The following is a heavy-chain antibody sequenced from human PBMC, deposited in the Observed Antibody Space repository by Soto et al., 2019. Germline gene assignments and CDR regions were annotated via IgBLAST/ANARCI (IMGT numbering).Heavy chain of an antibody. CDR3: ARVSMLDDYYYYYGMDV. CDR1: GYTFTGYY. D-gene: IGHD3-3*02. V-gene: IGHV1-2*04. CDR2: INPNSGGT. Sequence: ASVKVSCKASGYTFTGYYMHWVRQAPGQGLEWMGWINPNSGGTNYAQKFQGWVTMTRDTSISTAYMELSRLRSDDTAVYYCARVSMLDDYYYYYGMDVWGQGTTVTVSS. J-gene: IGHJ6*02.